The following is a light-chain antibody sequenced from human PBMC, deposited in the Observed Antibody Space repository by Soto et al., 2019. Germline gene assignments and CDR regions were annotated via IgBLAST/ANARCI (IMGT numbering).Light chain of an antibody. CDR1: QSVTYN. CDR3: QQYNDRLWT. J-gene: IGKJ1*01. CDR2: GAS. V-gene: IGKV3-15*01. Sequence: EINMTQSPATLSVSLGDRVTLSCRASQSVTYNLAWYQQRPGQAPRLLIYGASTRATGIPPRFSGRGSGTEFTLTITSLQSEDFAVYYCQQYNDRLWTFGQGTKVVIK.